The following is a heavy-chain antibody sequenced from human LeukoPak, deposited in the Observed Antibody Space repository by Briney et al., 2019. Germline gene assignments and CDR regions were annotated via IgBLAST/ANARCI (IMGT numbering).Heavy chain of an antibody. CDR3: TRGPSTHYYDSSGYVDI. V-gene: IGHV3-49*03. D-gene: IGHD3-22*01. Sequence: GGSLRLSCTASGFTFDDYGMSWFRQAPGKGLEWVGSIRSKAYGGTTEYAASVKGRFSISRDDSKSIAYLEMNSLKTEDTAVHYCTRGPSTHYYDSSGYVDIWGQGTMVTVSS. J-gene: IGHJ3*02. CDR2: IRSKAYGGTT. CDR1: GFTFDDYG.